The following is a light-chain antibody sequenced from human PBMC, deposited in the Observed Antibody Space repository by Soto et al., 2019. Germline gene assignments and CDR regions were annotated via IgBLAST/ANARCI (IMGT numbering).Light chain of an antibody. V-gene: IGKV3-11*01. CDR3: QQRSNWPSIT. Sequence: IVLTQSPATLSLSLGERSTLSCRASQSVSSFLAWYQQTPGQAPRLLIFDASTRATGIPARFSGSGSGTDFTLTISSLEPEDFAVYYCQQRSNWPSITFGQGTRLEIK. J-gene: IGKJ5*01. CDR2: DAS. CDR1: QSVSSF.